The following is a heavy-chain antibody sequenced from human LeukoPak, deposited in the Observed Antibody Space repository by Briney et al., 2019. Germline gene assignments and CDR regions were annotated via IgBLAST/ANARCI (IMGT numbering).Heavy chain of an antibody. CDR1: GFTFDDYA. V-gene: IGHV3-9*01. D-gene: IGHD6-13*01. CDR3: AKDISAAGKGYMDV. J-gene: IGHJ6*03. Sequence: PGGSLRLSCAASGFTFDDYAMHWVRQAPGKGLEWVSGISWNSGSIGYADSVKGRFTISRDNAKNSLYLQMNSLRAEDTALYYCAKDISAAGKGYMDVWGKGTTVTISS. CDR2: ISWNSGSI.